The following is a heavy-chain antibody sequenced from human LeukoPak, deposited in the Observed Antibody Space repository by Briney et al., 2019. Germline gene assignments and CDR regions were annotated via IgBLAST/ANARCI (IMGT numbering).Heavy chain of an antibody. D-gene: IGHD2-2*01. CDR3: AIGYCTTTTCDGVGY. V-gene: IGHV3-74*01. CDR2: INSDGRTT. J-gene: IGHJ4*02. CDR1: GFTFSSHW. Sequence: GGSLRLSCAASGFTFSSHWMHWVRQAPGMGLVWFSRINSDGRTTDYADSVEGRFTISRDNAKNTLYLQMNSLRVEDTAMYYCAIGYCTTTTCDGVGYWGQGTLVTVSS.